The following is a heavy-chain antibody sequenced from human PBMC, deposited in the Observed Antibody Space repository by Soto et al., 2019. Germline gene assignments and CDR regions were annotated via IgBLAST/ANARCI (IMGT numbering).Heavy chain of an antibody. D-gene: IGHD1-7*01. V-gene: IGHV1-18*01. J-gene: IGHJ5*02. CDR1: GYTFTSHC. CDR3: ARDSFEELTAPDP. Sequence: ASVKVSCKASGYTFTSHCMSWVRQAPGQGLEWMGWISAYNGNTNYAQKLQGRVTMTTDTSTSTAYMELRSLRSDDTAVYYCARDSFEELTAPDPWGQGTLVTVSS. CDR2: ISAYNGNT.